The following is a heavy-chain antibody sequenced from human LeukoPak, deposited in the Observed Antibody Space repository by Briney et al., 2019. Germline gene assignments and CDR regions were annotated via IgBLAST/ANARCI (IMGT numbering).Heavy chain of an antibody. CDR2: ISGTGGDT. J-gene: IGHJ4*02. Sequence: GGSLRLSCAASGLTFSRHAMSWVRQAPGKGLEWVSAISGTGGDTYYADSVKGRFTISRDNSKNTLYLQMNSLRAEDTAVYYCSLVPNYWGQGTLVTVPS. CDR3: SLVPNY. CDR1: GLTFSRHA. V-gene: IGHV3-23*01. D-gene: IGHD6-13*01.